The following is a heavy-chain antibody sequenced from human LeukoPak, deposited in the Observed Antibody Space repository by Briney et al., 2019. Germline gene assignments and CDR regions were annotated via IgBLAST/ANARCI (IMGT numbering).Heavy chain of an antibody. V-gene: IGHV3-23*01. J-gene: IGHJ4*02. CDR2: ISGSGGST. CDR3: AKDLGPHGY. CDR1: GFTFSSFA. Sequence: GGSLTLSCAASGFTFSSFAMSWVRQAPGKGLEWVSSISGSGGSTYYADSVKGRFTISRDNSKNTLYLQMNSLRAEDTAVYYCAKDLGPHGYWGQGTLVTVSS.